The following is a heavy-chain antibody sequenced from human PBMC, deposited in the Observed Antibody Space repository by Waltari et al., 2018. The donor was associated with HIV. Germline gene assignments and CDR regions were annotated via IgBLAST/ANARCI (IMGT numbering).Heavy chain of an antibody. D-gene: IGHD1-26*01. CDR3: VRHSGSYYRYDGMDV. CDR1: GFTFTDFY. Sequence: QVQLVDSGGGLVKPGGSLRLSCAASGFTFTDFYISWIRQAPGKGLEWVSNISRGGGTIAYADSVKGRFIISRDNPKKSIYLQMNSLTAEDTAVYYCVRHSGSYYRYDGMDVWGQGTTVTVSS. J-gene: IGHJ6*02. V-gene: IGHV3-11*01. CDR2: ISRGGGTI.